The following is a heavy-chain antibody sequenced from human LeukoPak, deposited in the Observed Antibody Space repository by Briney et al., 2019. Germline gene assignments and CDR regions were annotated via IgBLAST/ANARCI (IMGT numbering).Heavy chain of an antibody. CDR1: GGSISSYY. V-gene: IGHV4-34*01. Sequence: PSETLSLTCTVSGGSISSYYWSWIRQPPGKGLEWIGEIHHSGSTNYNPSLKSRVTLSVDTSKNQFSLKLSSVTAADTAVYYCARSRGWLQSHPLGYWGQGTLVTVSS. J-gene: IGHJ4*02. D-gene: IGHD5-24*01. CDR3: ARSRGWLQSHPLGY. CDR2: IHHSGST.